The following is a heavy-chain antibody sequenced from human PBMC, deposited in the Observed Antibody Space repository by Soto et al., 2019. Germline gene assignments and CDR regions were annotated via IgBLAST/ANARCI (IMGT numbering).Heavy chain of an antibody. CDR2: ISSSSDYI. V-gene: IGHV3-21*01. Sequence: DVQLVESGGGLVKPGGSLRLSCAASGFTFSSYNMNWVRQAPGKGLEWVSSISSSSDYIYYADSVKGRFTISRDNAKNSLYLQMNSLRAEDTAVYYCARVVYYDSSGFGLWGQGTMVTVSS. J-gene: IGHJ3*01. CDR1: GFTFSSYN. D-gene: IGHD3-22*01. CDR3: ARVVYYDSSGFGL.